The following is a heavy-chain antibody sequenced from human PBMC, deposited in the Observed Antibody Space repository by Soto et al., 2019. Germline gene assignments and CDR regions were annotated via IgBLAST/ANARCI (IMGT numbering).Heavy chain of an antibody. CDR2: VHHSWGS. CDR1: GGSINSYY. V-gene: IGHV4-59*08. CDR3: ARQGFGPLHGLVDV. Sequence: QVQLQESGPGLVKPSETLSLSCTVSGGSINSYYWSWIRQSPGKRMEWIGYVHHSWGSSYNPSLRSRFVISLDTSKSQFSLRVTSVTATDTAVYYCARQGFGPLHGLVDVWGQGTTVTVSS. D-gene: IGHD3-10*01. J-gene: IGHJ6*02.